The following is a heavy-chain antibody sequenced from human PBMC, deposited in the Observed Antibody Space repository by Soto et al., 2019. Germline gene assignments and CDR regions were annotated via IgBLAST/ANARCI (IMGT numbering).Heavy chain of an antibody. V-gene: IGHV3-7*03. CDR2: IKQDGSAI. CDR3: ARGWAILDY. Sequence: CGVHLVHPGGGLRLSCVVSEFPFSDSWMTWVRQAPGKGLQWVANIKQDGSAIYYVDSVKGRFTIFSDNGKKSLFLQMTRLRAEDTSGYYCARGWAILDYWGEGTLVTVAS. J-gene: IGHJ4*02. D-gene: IGHD6-19*01. CDR1: EFPFSDSW.